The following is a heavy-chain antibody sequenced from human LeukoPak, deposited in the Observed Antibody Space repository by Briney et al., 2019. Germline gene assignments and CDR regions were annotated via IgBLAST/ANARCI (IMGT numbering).Heavy chain of an antibody. D-gene: IGHD4-17*01. Sequence: PSETLSLTCTVSGGSISSGSYYWSWIRQPAGKGLEWIGRISTSGSTNYNPSLKSRVTISVDTSKNQFSLKLSSVTAADTAVYYCARVYGDSTGVDYWGQGTLVTVSS. V-gene: IGHV4-61*02. CDR2: ISTSGST. J-gene: IGHJ4*02. CDR1: GGSISSGSYY. CDR3: ARVYGDSTGVDY.